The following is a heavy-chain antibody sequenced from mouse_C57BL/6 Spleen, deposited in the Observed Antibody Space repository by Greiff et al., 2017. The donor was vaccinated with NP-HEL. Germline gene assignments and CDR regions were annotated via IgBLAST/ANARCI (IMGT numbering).Heavy chain of an antibody. CDR2: INYDGSST. J-gene: IGHJ2*01. Sequence: EVMLVESEGGLVQPGSSMKLSCTASGFTFSDYYMAWVRQVPEKGLEWVANINYDGSSTYYLDSLKSRFIISRDNAKNILYLQMSSLKSEDTATYYCARGGSWDENYFDYWGQGTTLTVSS. CDR3: ARGGSWDENYFDY. D-gene: IGHD4-1*01. V-gene: IGHV5-16*01. CDR1: GFTFSDYY.